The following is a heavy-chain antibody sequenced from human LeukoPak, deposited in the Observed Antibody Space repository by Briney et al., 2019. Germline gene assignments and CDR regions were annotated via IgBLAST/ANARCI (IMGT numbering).Heavy chain of an antibody. CDR3: ARDPSSTAVGY. J-gene: IGHJ4*02. CDR1: GFTFSSYE. D-gene: IGHD6-13*01. CDR2: ISSSGTTI. Sequence: GGSLRLSCAASGFTFSSYEMNWVRQAPGKGLECVSYISSSGTTIYYADSVKGRFTICRDNAKTSLYLQMNSLRAEDTAVYYCARDPSSTAVGYWGQGTLVTVSS. V-gene: IGHV3-48*03.